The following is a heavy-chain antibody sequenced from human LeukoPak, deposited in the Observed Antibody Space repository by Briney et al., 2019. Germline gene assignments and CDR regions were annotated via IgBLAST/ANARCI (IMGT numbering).Heavy chain of an antibody. D-gene: IGHD3-16*01. CDR1: GFTFGSDW. CDR2: IRTKTEGATT. J-gene: IGHJ4*02. Sequence: KSGGSLRLSCAASGFTFGSDWMNWFRQAPGRGLEWVGLIRTKTEGATTDNAAPVKGRFAISRDDSRNMLFLQMNSLKTEDTGVYYCTTGGPRRHWGPGTLVTVSS. CDR3: TTGGPRRH. V-gene: IGHV3-15*01.